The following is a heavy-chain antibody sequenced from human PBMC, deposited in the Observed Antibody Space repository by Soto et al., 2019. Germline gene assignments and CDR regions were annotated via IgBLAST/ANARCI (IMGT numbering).Heavy chain of an antibody. Sequence: EVQLVESGGGLVKPGGSLRLSCAASGFTFSSYSMNWVRQAPGKGLEWVSSISSSSSYIYYADSVKGRFTISRDNAKKSLYLQMNSLRAEDTAVYYCAREGVIAAAGTGYIYWGQGTLVTVSS. J-gene: IGHJ4*02. CDR1: GFTFSSYS. D-gene: IGHD6-13*01. V-gene: IGHV3-21*01. CDR3: AREGVIAAAGTGYIY. CDR2: ISSSSSYI.